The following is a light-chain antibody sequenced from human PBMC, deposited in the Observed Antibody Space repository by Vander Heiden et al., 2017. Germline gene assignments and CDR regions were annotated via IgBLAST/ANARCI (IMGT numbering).Light chain of an antibody. J-gene: IGKJ1*01. CDR1: KPIGSY. CDR3: QQSFSSPRT. V-gene: IGKV1-39*01. CDR2: AAT. Sequence: DIQMTQSPSSLSTSIGERVTITCRASKPIGSYLNWYQQKPGKAPNLLIYAATNLETGVPSRFRGSGSGTDFTLTITSLQPEDFATYYCQQSFSSPRTFGRGTKVEIK.